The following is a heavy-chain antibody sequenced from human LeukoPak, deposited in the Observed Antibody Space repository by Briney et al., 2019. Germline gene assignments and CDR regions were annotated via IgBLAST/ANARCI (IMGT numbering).Heavy chain of an antibody. CDR3: GRWGYFDSGNYFVVDY. Sequence: SETLSLTCIVSGDSIRSYYWNWIRQAPGKALEWIGHIHNNGDSAYNFSLKSRVTISMDTSKNQFSLKLSSVTAADTAVYYCGRWGYFDSGNYFVVDYWGQGAVVTVSS. CDR2: IHNNGDS. D-gene: IGHD3-22*01. V-gene: IGHV4-59*01. CDR1: GDSIRSYY. J-gene: IGHJ4*02.